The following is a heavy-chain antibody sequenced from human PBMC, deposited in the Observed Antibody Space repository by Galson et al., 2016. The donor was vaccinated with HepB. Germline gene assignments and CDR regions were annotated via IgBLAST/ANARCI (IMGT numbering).Heavy chain of an antibody. CDR2: ISGRGVGT. D-gene: IGHD4-11*01. CDR3: ATSDYDNFGPLGWFDP. Sequence: SLRLSCAASGFTFISYAMSWVRQAPGKGLEWVSSISGRGVGTTYYADSVKGRFTISRDNSKNTLYLQMNSLRVEDTAVYYCATSDYDNFGPLGWFDPWGQGTQVTVAS. J-gene: IGHJ5*02. CDR1: GFTFISYA. V-gene: IGHV3-23*01.